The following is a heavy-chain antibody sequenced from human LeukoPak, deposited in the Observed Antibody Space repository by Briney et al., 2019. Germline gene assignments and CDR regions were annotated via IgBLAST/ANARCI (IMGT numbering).Heavy chain of an antibody. CDR3: AGDGADYDSSGLDY. J-gene: IGHJ4*02. CDR1: GGTFSSYA. D-gene: IGHD3-22*01. V-gene: IGHV1-69*05. Sequence: EASVKVSCKASGGTFSSYAISWVRQAPGQGLEWMGGIIPIFGTANYAQKFQGRVTITTDESTSTAYMELSSLRSEDTAVYYCAGDGADYDSSGLDYWGQGTLVTVSS. CDR2: IIPIFGTA.